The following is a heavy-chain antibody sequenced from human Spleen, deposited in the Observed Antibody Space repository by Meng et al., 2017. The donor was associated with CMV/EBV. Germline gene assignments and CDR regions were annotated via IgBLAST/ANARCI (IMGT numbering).Heavy chain of an antibody. Sequence: LSLTCAASGFRFRSYRMSWVRQAPGKGLEWVANIKEDGSEKYYVDSVKGRFTISRDNAKNSLYLQMNSLRADDTAVYYCARVRTGGFGDRGYYYGMDVWGQGTTVTVSS. V-gene: IGHV3-7*01. CDR2: IKEDGSEK. D-gene: IGHD3-10*01. CDR1: GFRFRSYR. J-gene: IGHJ6*02. CDR3: ARVRTGGFGDRGYYYGMDV.